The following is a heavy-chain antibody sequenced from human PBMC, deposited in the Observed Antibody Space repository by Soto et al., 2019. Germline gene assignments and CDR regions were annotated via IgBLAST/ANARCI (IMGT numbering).Heavy chain of an antibody. CDR3: ARFYCSGGNCHHPYFDY. J-gene: IGHJ4*02. CDR2: ISSSGTTI. Sequence: QVQLVESGRGLVKPGVSLRLSCAASGFVFSDYYMTWIRQAPGKGLERVSYISSSGTTIYYADSVKGRITISRDNAKNSLYLQMNSLRDEDAAVYYCARFYCSGGNCHHPYFDYWGQGTLVTVSS. V-gene: IGHV3-11*01. D-gene: IGHD2-15*01. CDR1: GFVFSDYY.